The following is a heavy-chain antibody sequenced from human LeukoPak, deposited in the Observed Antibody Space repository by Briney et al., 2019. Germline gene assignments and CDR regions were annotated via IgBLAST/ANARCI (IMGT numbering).Heavy chain of an antibody. V-gene: IGHV4-59*10. CDR1: GVSFSGYY. CDR2: IYTSGST. D-gene: IGHD2-2*01. J-gene: IGHJ5*02. CDR3: ARWGQLNWFDP. Sequence: PSETLSLTCAVYGVSFSGYYWSWIRQPAGKGLEWIGRIYTSGSTNYNPSLKSRVTMSVDTSKNQFSLKLSSVTAADTAVYYCARWGQLNWFDPWGQGTLVTVSS.